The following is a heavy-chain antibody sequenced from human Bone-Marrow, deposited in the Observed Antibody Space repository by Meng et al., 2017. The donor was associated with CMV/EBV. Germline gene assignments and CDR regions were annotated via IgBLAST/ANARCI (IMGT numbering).Heavy chain of an antibody. V-gene: IGHV3-23*01. D-gene: IGHD6-13*01. Sequence: CAASRFTFRASFMTWVRQAPGKGLEWVSSMSTSAGSTSYADSVKGRFTIFRDNSKNTLYLQMNSLRVEDTALYYCTKGGIGSSGLDFWGQGTLVTVSS. J-gene: IGHJ4*02. CDR2: MSTSAGST. CDR1: RFTFRASF. CDR3: TKGGIGSSGLDF.